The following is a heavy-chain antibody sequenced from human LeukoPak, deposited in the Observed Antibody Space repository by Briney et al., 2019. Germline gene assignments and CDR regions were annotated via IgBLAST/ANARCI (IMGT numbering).Heavy chain of an antibody. CDR1: GFTFTISA. CDR3: AKDYCDVDSCNPLDY. V-gene: IGHV3-23*01. J-gene: IGHJ4*02. Sequence: GGSLRLSSAAPGFTFTISAMGWVRHAPGKGLAWVSGISVSGGSTYYADSVKGRFTISRDNSKNTVYLQMTSLRVEDTAVYYCAKDYCDVDSCNPLDYWGQGTLVTVSS. D-gene: IGHD2-2*01. CDR2: ISVSGGST.